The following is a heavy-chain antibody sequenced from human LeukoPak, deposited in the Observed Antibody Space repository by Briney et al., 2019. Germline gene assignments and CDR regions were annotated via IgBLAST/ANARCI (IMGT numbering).Heavy chain of an antibody. Sequence: ASVKVSCKASGYTFTGYYMHWVRQAPGQGLEWMGWINPNSGGTNYAQKFQGRVTMTRDTSISTAYMELSRLRSDDTAVYYCTRTYYYDSSGNYFDYWGLGTLVTVSS. J-gene: IGHJ4*02. CDR2: INPNSGGT. CDR1: GYTFTGYY. V-gene: IGHV1-2*02. D-gene: IGHD3-22*01. CDR3: TRTYYYDSSGNYFDY.